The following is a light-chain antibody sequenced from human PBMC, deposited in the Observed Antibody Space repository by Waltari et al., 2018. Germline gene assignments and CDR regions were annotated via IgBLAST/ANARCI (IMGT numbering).Light chain of an antibody. CDR3: QQYYSTPHT. Sequence: DIVMTQSPDSLAVSLGERATIICKSSQSVLYSSNNNNYLAWYQQKPGQPPKLLIYWASTRESWVPDRFSGSGSGTDFTLTISSLQAEDVAVYYCQQYYSTPHTFGPGTKVDIK. CDR2: WAS. CDR1: QSVLYSSNNNNY. V-gene: IGKV4-1*01. J-gene: IGKJ3*01.